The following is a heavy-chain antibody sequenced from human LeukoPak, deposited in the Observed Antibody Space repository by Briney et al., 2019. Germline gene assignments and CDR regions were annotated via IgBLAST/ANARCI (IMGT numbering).Heavy chain of an antibody. CDR1: GGTFSSYA. J-gene: IGHJ4*02. CDR2: IIPIFGTA. Sequence: SVKVSCKASGGTFSSYAISWVRQAPGQGLEWMGGIIPIFGTANYAQKFQGRVTITTDESTSTAYMELSSLRSEDTAVYYCARSHPNYYDILTGYYPFDYWGQGTLVTVSS. D-gene: IGHD3-9*01. V-gene: IGHV1-69*05. CDR3: ARSHPNYYDILTGYYPFDY.